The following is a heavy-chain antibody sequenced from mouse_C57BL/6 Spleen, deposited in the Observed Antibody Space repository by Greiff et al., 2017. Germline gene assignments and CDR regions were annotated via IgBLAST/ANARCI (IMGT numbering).Heavy chain of an antibody. CDR1: GYTFTSYW. V-gene: IGHV1-52*01. J-gene: IGHJ1*03. CDR3: ASLYDGYFDV. Sequence: VQLQQPGAELVRPGSSVKLSCKASGYTFTSYWMHWVKQRPIQGLEWIGNIDPSDSENHYNQKFKDKATLTVDKSSSTAYMRLSSLTSEDSAVYYCASLYDGYFDVWGTGTTVTVSS. D-gene: IGHD2-3*01. CDR2: IDPSDSEN.